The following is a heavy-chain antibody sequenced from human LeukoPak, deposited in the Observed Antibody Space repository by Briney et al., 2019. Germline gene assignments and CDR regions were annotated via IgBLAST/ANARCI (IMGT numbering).Heavy chain of an antibody. J-gene: IGHJ4*02. CDR3: ARDNGGYSYGRTDY. D-gene: IGHD5-18*01. CDR1: GYTFTIYG. Sequence: ASMKVSCKASGYTFTIYGISWVRQAPGPGNDWMGWISAYNGNTNYAQKLQGRVTMTTDTSTSTAYMELRSLRSDDTAVYYCARDNGGYSYGRTDYWGQGTLVTVSS. V-gene: IGHV1-18*01. CDR2: ISAYNGNT.